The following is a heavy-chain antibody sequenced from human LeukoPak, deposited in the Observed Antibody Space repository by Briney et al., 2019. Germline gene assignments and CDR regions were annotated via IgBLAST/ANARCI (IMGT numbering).Heavy chain of an antibody. Sequence: PGGSLRLSCAASGFTFSSYAMHWVRQAPGKGLEWVAVISYDGSNKYYADSVKGRFTISRDNSKNTLYLQMNSLRAEDTAVYYCAREPDYGDYQYYFDYWGQGTLVTVSS. D-gene: IGHD4-17*01. CDR2: ISYDGSNK. CDR1: GFTFSSYA. V-gene: IGHV3-30-3*01. J-gene: IGHJ4*02. CDR3: AREPDYGDYQYYFDY.